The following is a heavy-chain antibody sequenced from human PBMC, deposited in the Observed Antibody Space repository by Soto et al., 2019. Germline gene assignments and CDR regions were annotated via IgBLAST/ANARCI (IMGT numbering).Heavy chain of an antibody. CDR3: ASVAGGTYRDY. D-gene: IGHD3-16*02. Sequence: QVQLQESGPGLVKPSETLSLTCTVSSGSVTSGYYYWTWIRQPPGKGLEWIGFMHDSGNTKDNPSLKGRATISVDMSKNHFSLKLTSVTAVDTAVYYCASVAGGTYRDYWGQGTLVTVSS. CDR1: SGSVTSGYYY. V-gene: IGHV4-61*03. CDR2: MHDSGNT. J-gene: IGHJ4*02.